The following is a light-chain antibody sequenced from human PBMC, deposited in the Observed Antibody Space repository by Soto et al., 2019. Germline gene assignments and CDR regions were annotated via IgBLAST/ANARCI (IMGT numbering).Light chain of an antibody. J-gene: IGKJ3*01. CDR1: QTISTW. Sequence: IHVTQSPPTLSPSVGDRVTITCRASQTISTWMAWYQQKPGKAPKLVIYAASNLQSGVPSRFSGSGSGTDFTLTISSLQPEDFATYYCLQDYGYPFTFGPGTKVDIK. V-gene: IGKV1-6*01. CDR2: AAS. CDR3: LQDYGYPFT.